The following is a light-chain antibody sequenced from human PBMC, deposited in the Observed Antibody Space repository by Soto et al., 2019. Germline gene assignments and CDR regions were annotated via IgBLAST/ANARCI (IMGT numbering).Light chain of an antibody. CDR3: QQYNNWPIT. CDR2: KAS. V-gene: IGKV1-5*03. CDR1: QTIRSW. J-gene: IGKJ5*01. Sequence: DIPMTQSPSTLSGSLGDSVTITCRASQTIRSWLAWYPQKQGQAPKTXIYKASTLKTGVPSRFRGSGAGTECTRTISSLKYEDFSVDSCQQYNNWPITFGQGTRLEI.